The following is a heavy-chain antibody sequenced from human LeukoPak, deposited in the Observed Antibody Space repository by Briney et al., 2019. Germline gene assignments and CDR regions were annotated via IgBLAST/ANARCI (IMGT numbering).Heavy chain of an antibody. J-gene: IGHJ4*02. CDR1: GFTFDDYA. V-gene: IGHV3-9*01. D-gene: IGHD3-22*01. CDR2: ISWNSGSI. Sequence: GGSLRLSCAASGFTFDDYAMHWVRQAPGKGLEWVSGISWNSGSIGYADSVKGRFTISRDNAKNSLYLQMNSLRAEDTAVYYCARDELDSSGYSYFDYWGQGTLVTVSS. CDR3: ARDELDSSGYSYFDY.